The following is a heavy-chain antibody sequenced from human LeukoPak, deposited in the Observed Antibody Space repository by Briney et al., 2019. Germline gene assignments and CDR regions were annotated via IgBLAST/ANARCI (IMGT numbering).Heavy chain of an antibody. J-gene: IGHJ4*02. V-gene: IGHV3-11*01. CDR3: AGTRYDIVLH. D-gene: IGHD3-9*01. CDR1: GFTFSDYY. CDR2: ITSSGSTI. Sequence: GGSLRLSCAASGFTFSDYYMSWIRQAPGKGLEWVSYITSSGSTIYYADSVKGRFTISRDNAKNSPYLQMNSLRAEDTAVYYCAGTRYDIVLHWGQGTLVTVSS.